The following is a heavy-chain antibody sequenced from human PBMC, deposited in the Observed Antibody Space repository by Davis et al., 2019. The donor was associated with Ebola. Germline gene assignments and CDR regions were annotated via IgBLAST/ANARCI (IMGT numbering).Heavy chain of an antibody. J-gene: IGHJ4*02. Sequence: PSETLSLTCTVSGGSISSHYWSWIRQPPGKGLEWIGYIYYSGSTNYNPSLKSRVTISVDTSKNQFSLKLSSVTAADTAVYYCARVIMVRGVHFDYWGQGTLVTVSS. D-gene: IGHD3-10*01. CDR1: GGSISSHY. CDR2: IYYSGST. CDR3: ARVIMVRGVHFDY. V-gene: IGHV4-59*11.